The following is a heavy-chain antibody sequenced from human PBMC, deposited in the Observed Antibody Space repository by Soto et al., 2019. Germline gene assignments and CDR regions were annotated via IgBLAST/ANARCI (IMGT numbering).Heavy chain of an antibody. V-gene: IGHV3-20*04. J-gene: IGHJ5*01. CDR1: GFSVDEYG. CDR2: LHRNGKNT. CDR3: ARDHRWGYQYGDYGDS. D-gene: IGHD4-17*01. Sequence: EVQLVESGGGVVRPGGSLRLACAASGFSVDEYGMSWVRQVPGKGLEWVSGLHRNGKNTSYAYSVMGRFAISRDDAKNSLYLQMNSLRAEDTAFYYCARDHRWGYQYGDYGDSWGHDTLVTVSS.